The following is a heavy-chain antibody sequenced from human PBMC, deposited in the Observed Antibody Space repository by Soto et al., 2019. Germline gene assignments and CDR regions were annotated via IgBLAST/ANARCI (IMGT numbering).Heavy chain of an antibody. Sequence: TLSLTCAVSGGSISSGGYSWSWIRQPPGKGLEWIGYIYHSGSTYYNPSLKSRVTISVDRSKNQFSLKLSSVTAADTAVYYCARGGVDYYDSSGYYFSPYYFDYWGQGTRVTVSS. V-gene: IGHV4-30-2*01. CDR3: ARGGVDYYDSSGYYFSPYYFDY. J-gene: IGHJ4*02. CDR1: GGSISSGGYS. D-gene: IGHD3-22*01. CDR2: IYHSGST.